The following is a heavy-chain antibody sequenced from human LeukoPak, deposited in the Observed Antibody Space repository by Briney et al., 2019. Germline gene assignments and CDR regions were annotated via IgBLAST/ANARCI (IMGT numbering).Heavy chain of an antibody. CDR3: ARVGIYGSSTSCYASDFDY. CDR2: ISAYNGNT. V-gene: IGHV1-18*01. CDR1: GYTFTSYG. J-gene: IGHJ4*02. D-gene: IGHD2-2*01. Sequence: ASVKVSCKASGYTFTSYGISWVRQAPGQGLEWMGWISAYNGNTNYAQKLQGRVTMTTDTSTSTAYMELRSLRSDDTAVYYCARVGIYGSSTSCYASDFDYWGQGTLVTVSS.